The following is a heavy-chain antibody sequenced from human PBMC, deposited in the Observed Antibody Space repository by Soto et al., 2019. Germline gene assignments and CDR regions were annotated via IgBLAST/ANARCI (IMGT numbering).Heavy chain of an antibody. D-gene: IGHD2-2*01. Sequence: SETLSLTCTVSGGSISSYYWTWIRQPPGEGLEWIGNIYSSGSTNYNPSLKSRVDISIDTSRNQFSLRLSSVTAADTAIYFCARLHCSSVACYLSHYATDGWGQGTTVTVCS. J-gene: IGHJ6*02. V-gene: IGHV4-59*01. CDR1: GGSISSYY. CDR2: IYSSGST. CDR3: ARLHCSSVACYLSHYATDG.